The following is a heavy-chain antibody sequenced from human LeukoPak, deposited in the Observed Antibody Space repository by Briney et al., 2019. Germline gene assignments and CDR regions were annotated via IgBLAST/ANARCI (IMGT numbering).Heavy chain of an antibody. Sequence: SETLSLTCAVYGGSFSGYYWSWICQPPGKGLEWIGEINHSGSTNYNPSLKSRVTISVDTSKNQFSLKLSSVAAADTAVYFCARHLYSGYDRVFDYWGQGSLVTVSS. D-gene: IGHD5-12*01. CDR2: INHSGST. V-gene: IGHV4-34*01. CDR1: GGSFSGYY. CDR3: ARHLYSGYDRVFDY. J-gene: IGHJ4*02.